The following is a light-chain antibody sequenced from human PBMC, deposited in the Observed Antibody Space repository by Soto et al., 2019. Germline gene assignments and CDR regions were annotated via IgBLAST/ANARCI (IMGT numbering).Light chain of an antibody. Sequence: VRTQAASVSGSPGLSVTISCTGTSSDVGAYNFVSWYQQHPDEAPKLMIFDVSNRPSGVSNRFSGSKSGNTASLTISGLQSEDEAEYYCGSYTTSSNYVFGTGTKVTVL. V-gene: IGLV2-14*03. CDR2: DVS. J-gene: IGLJ1*01. CDR3: GSYTTSSNYV. CDR1: SSDVGAYNF.